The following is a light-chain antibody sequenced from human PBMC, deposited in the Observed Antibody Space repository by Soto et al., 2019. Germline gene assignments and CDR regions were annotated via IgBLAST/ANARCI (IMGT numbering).Light chain of an antibody. CDR3: QQYNFWPPYT. V-gene: IGKV3-15*01. Sequence: EIVMTQSPATLSVSPGERATLSCRASQSANSNLAWYQQKPGQAPRLLIYGASTRATGIPARFSGSGSGTEFTLTISSLQSEDFAVYYCQQYNFWPPYTFGQGTKVDIK. J-gene: IGKJ2*01. CDR1: QSANSN. CDR2: GAS.